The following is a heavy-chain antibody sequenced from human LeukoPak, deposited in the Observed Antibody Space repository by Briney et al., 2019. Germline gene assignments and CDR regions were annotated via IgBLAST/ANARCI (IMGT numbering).Heavy chain of an antibody. J-gene: IGHJ3*02. CDR1: GGSISSYY. Sequence: SETLSLTCTVSGGSISSYYWSWIRQPPGKGLEWIGYIYYSGSTNYNPSLRSRVTISVDTSKNQFSLKLSSVTAADTAAYYCARVCGGDCYFDAFDIWGQGTMVTVSS. CDR2: IYYSGST. D-gene: IGHD2-21*02. V-gene: IGHV4-59*01. CDR3: ARVCGGDCYFDAFDI.